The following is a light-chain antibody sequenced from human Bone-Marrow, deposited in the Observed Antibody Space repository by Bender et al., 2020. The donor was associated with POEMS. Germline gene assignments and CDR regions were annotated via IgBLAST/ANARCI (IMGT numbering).Light chain of an antibody. CDR1: RSDVGGYNY. V-gene: IGLV2-8*01. Sequence: QSALTQPASVSGSPGQSITISCTGSRSDVGGYNYVSWYQHHPAKAPKLIIYEVNKRPSGVPDRFSGSKSGSAASLTVSGLQAEDEADYYCSSYAGSNNFVFGTGTKVTVL. J-gene: IGLJ1*01. CDR3: SSYAGSNNFV. CDR2: EVN.